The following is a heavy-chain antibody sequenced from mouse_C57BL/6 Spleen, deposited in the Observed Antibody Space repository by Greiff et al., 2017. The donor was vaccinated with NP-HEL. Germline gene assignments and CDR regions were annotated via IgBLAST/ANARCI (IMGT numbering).Heavy chain of an antibody. V-gene: IGHV1-80*01. CDR2: IYPGDGDT. D-gene: IGHD2-4*01. J-gene: IGHJ4*01. CDR3: ARLDYDGLYAMDY. CDR1: GYAFSSYW. Sequence: VQLQQSGAELVKPGASVKISCKASGYAFSSYWMNWVKQRPGKGLEWIGQIYPGDGDTNYNGKFKGKATLTADKSSSTAYMQLSSLTSEDSAVYFCARLDYDGLYAMDYWGQGTSVTVSS.